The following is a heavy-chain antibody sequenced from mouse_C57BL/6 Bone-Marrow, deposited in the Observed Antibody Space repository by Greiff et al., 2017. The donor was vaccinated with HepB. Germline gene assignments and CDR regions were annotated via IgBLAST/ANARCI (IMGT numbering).Heavy chain of an antibody. D-gene: IGHD1-1*01. CDR1: EFTFSDYG. CDR3: ARGCYYYGSGFAY. CDR2: ISSGSSTI. J-gene: IGHJ3*01. V-gene: IGHV5-17*01. Sequence: EVKLQESGGGLVKPGGSLKLSCAASEFTFSDYGMHWVRQAPEKGLEWVAYISSGSSTIYYADTVKGRFTISRDNAKNTLFLQMTSLRSEDTAMYYCARGCYYYGSGFAYWGQGTLVTVSA.